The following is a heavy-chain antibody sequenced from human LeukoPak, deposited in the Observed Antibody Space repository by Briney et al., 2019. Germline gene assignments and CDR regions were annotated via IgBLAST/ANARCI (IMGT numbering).Heavy chain of an antibody. V-gene: IGHV4-59*12. CDR3: ARGHHDSSGSHNWFDP. D-gene: IGHD3-22*01. CDR1: GASISSYY. J-gene: IGHJ5*02. Sequence: SETLSLTCTVSGASISSYYWSWIRQPPGKGLEWIGYSYYTGSTNYNPSLKSRVIISVDTSKNQFSLKLSSVTAADTAVYYCARGHHDSSGSHNWFDPWGQGTLVTVSS. CDR2: SYYTGST.